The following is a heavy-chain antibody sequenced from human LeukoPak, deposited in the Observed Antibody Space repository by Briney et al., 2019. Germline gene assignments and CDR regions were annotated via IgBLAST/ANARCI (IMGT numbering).Heavy chain of an antibody. V-gene: IGHV4-59*01. CDR1: GGSISSYY. Sequence: SETLSLTCTVSGGSISSYYWSWIRQPPGKGLEWIGYIYYSGSTNYNPSLKSRVTISVDTSKNQFSLKLSSVTAADTAVYYCVRDPDDHFWSGYYDYWGQGTLVTVSS. J-gene: IGHJ4*02. CDR2: IYYSGST. CDR3: VRDPDDHFWSGYYDY. D-gene: IGHD3-3*02.